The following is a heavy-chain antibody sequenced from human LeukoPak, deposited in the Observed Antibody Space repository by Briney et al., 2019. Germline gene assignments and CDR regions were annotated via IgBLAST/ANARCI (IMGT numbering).Heavy chain of an antibody. CDR1: GFTFSSYA. Sequence: PGGSLRLSCAASGFTFSSYAMSWVRQAPGKGLEWVSAISGSGGSTYYADSVKGRFTISRDNSKNTLYLQMNTVRAEDTAVYFCAKIRGYSYGYGDYWGQGTLVTVSS. CDR3: AKIRGYSYGYGDY. CDR2: ISGSGGST. V-gene: IGHV3-23*01. J-gene: IGHJ4*02. D-gene: IGHD5-18*01.